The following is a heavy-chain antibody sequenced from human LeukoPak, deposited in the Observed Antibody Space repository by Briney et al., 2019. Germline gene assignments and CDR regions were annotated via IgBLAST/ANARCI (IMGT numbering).Heavy chain of an antibody. CDR3: GSVYRHGMDV. Sequence: ASVKVSCKASGYTVTSYYMHWVRQAPGQGLEWMGIVNPSSISASYAQKFQGRVTMTRDTSTSTVSMELSSLRSDDTAVYYCGSVYRHGMDVGGQGTTVPVP. J-gene: IGHJ6*02. V-gene: IGHV1-46*01. D-gene: IGHD5/OR15-5a*01. CDR2: VNPSSISA. CDR1: GYTVTSYY.